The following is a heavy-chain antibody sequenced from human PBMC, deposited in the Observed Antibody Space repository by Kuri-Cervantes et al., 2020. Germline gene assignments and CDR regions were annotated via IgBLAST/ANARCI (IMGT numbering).Heavy chain of an antibody. Sequence: GESLKISCAASGFTFSHFSMHWVRQPPGKGLEWVAVISYDGSNKYYADSVKGRFTISRDNSKNTLYLQMNSLRAEDTAVYYCARDGGSYFDYWGQGTLVTVSS. J-gene: IGHJ4*02. CDR2: ISYDGSNK. V-gene: IGHV3-30-3*01. D-gene: IGHD1-26*01. CDR3: ARDGGSYFDY. CDR1: GFTFSHFS.